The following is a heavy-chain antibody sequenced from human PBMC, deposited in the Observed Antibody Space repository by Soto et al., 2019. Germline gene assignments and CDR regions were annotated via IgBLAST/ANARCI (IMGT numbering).Heavy chain of an antibody. CDR1: GGSISTYY. V-gene: IGHV4-59*01. J-gene: IGHJ4*02. D-gene: IGHD3-9*01. Sequence: PSETLSLTCTVSGGSISTYYWSWIRQPPGKGLEWIGYIYYSGSTNYNPSLKSRVTISVDTSKNQFSLKLSSVTAADTAVYYCARMRNILTGYPGRFDYWGQGIQVTVSS. CDR3: ARMRNILTGYPGRFDY. CDR2: IYYSGST.